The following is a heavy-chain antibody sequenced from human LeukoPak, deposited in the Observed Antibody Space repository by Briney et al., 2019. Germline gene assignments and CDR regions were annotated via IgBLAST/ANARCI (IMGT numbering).Heavy chain of an antibody. J-gene: IGHJ5*02. CDR3: PRDLPHR. Sequence: PGGSLRLSCAASGFTLSKFLVHCVGQAPGRGLVWVSRINSDGSTTYYADSVKGRFTISRDNAKNTLYLQMNSLRAEDTAVYCCPRDLPHRWGQGTLVTVSS. V-gene: IGHV3-74*01. CDR2: INSDGSTT. CDR1: GFTLSKFL.